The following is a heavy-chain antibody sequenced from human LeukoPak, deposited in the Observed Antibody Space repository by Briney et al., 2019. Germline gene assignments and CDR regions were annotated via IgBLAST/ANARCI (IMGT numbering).Heavy chain of an antibody. CDR2: IYYSGST. CDR3: ARHPLTGDEVRYYYGMDV. Sequence: SETLSLTCTVSGGSISSSSYYWGWLRQPPGKGLEWIGSIYYSGSTYYNPSLKRRVTISVDTSKNQFSLKLSSVTAADTAVYYCARHPLTGDEVRYYYGMDVWGQGTTVTVSS. D-gene: IGHD7-27*01. CDR1: GGSISSSSYY. V-gene: IGHV4-39*01. J-gene: IGHJ6*02.